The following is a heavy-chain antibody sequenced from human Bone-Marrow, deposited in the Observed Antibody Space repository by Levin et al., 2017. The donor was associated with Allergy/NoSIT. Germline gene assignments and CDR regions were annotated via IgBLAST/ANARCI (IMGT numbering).Heavy chain of an antibody. J-gene: IGHJ6*03. Sequence: ASVKVSCKASGYIFTDYYMHWVRQAPGQGLEWMGWINPNTGGTSYSQNFQGRVTMTRDTSISTAYMDLSSLRSDDTAVYYCARGIASGGKTYYYYYMDAWGRGTTVAVSS. D-gene: IGHD6-13*01. V-gene: IGHV1-2*02. CDR1: GYIFTDYY. CDR2: INPNTGGT. CDR3: ARGIASGGKTYYYYYMDA.